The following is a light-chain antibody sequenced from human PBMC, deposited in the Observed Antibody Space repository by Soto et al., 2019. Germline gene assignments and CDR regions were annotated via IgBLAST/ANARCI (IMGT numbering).Light chain of an antibody. CDR1: QRVSSY. CDR3: QQYGSSPPWT. J-gene: IGKJ1*01. V-gene: IGKV3-20*01. Sequence: IVLTQPPATPSFSPGERAPPSFRASQRVSSYLAWYQQKPGQAPRLLIYDASNRATGIPARFSGSGSGTDFTLTISRLEPEDFAVYYCQQYGSSPPWTFGQGTKVDI. CDR2: DAS.